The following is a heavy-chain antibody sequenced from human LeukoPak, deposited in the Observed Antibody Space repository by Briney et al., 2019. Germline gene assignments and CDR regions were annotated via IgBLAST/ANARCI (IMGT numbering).Heavy chain of an antibody. CDR1: GFTFSSYG. J-gene: IGHJ4*02. CDR2: VQYDGSNE. CDR3: ARGLHFRVYDSSDYYPY. Sequence: PGGSLRLSCAASGFTFSSYGMHWVRQAPGKGLEWVAYVQYDGSNEQYADSVKGRFSISRDSSKNILYLQMNSLRAEDTAVYYCARGLHFRVYDSSDYYPYWGQGTLVTVSS. V-gene: IGHV3-30*02. D-gene: IGHD3-22*01.